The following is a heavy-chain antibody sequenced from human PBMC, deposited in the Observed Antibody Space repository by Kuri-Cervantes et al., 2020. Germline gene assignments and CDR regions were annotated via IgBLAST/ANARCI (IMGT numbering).Heavy chain of an antibody. V-gene: IGHV4-31*03. Sequence: LRLSCTVSGGSISSGGYYWSWIRQHPGKGLEWIGYIYYSGSTYYNPSLKSRVTISVDTSKNQFSLKLSSVTAADTAVYYCARGRTGVWGTKYYFDYWGQGTLVTVSS. D-gene: IGHD3-16*01. CDR1: GGSISSGGYY. CDR3: ARGRTGVWGTKYYFDY. CDR2: IYYSGST. J-gene: IGHJ4*02.